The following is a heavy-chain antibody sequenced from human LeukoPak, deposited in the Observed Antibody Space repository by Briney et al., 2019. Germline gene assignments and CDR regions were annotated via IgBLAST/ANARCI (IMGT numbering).Heavy chain of an antibody. CDR1: GFTFSAYA. D-gene: IGHD4-17*01. V-gene: IGHV3-23*01. J-gene: IGHJ3*02. CDR3: AREPNGDYRGAFVM. CDR2: ICGGGGSA. Sequence: GGSLRLSCTAPGFTFSAYALMWVRQAPGKGPEWVSAICGGGGSAFYADSVKGRFTISRDNSKYTLFLQMNSWRAEETALYYGAREPNGDYRGAFVMLGPGTMVTVSS.